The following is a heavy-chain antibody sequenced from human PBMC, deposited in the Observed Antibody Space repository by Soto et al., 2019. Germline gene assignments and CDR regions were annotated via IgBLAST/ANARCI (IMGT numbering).Heavy chain of an antibody. CDR3: ARGRGYYYGARARGHHHGDY. D-gene: IGHD3-22*01. J-gene: IGHJ4*02. CDR2: IIPIFGTA. Sequence: QVQLVQSGAEVKKPGSSVKVSCKASGGIFSSYAISWVRQAPGQGLEWMGGIIPIFGTANYAQKFQGRVTITADESTSTAYMELSSLRSEDTAVYYCARGRGYYYGARARGHHHGDYWGQGTLVTVSS. V-gene: IGHV1-69*12. CDR1: GGIFSSYA.